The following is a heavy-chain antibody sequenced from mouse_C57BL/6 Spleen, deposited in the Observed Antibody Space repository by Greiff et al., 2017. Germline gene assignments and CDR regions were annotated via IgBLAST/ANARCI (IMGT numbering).Heavy chain of an antibody. J-gene: IGHJ4*01. V-gene: IGHV5-16*01. CDR2: INYDGSST. D-gene: IGHD2-4*01. CDR1: GFTFSDYY. CDR3: ARGAYYDYDYAMDY. Sequence: EVKLMESEGGLVQPGSSMKLSCTASGFTFSDYYMAWVRQVPEKGLEWVANINYDGSSTYYLDSLKSRFIISRDNAKNILYLQMSSLKSEDTATYYCARGAYYDYDYAMDYWGQGTSVTVSS.